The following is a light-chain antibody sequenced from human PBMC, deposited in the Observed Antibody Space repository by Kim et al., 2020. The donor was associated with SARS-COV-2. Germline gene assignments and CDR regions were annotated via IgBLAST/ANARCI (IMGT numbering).Light chain of an antibody. CDR2: QDS. V-gene: IGLV3-1*01. CDR3: QAWDSSSNVV. Sequence: SSELTQPPSVSVSPGQTASITCSGDKLGDKYACWYQQKPGQSPVLVIYQDSKRPSGIPERFSGSNSGNTATLTISGTQAMDEADYYCQAWDSSSNVVFGRGTQLTVL. CDR1: KLGDKY. J-gene: IGLJ2*01.